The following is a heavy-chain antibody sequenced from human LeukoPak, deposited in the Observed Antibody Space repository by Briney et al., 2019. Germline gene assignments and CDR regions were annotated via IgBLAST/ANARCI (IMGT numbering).Heavy chain of an antibody. D-gene: IGHD3-10*01. Sequence: PGGSLRLSCAASGFTFSNAWMSWVRQAPGKGLEWVGRIKSKTDGGTTDYAAPVKGRFTISRDDSKNTLYLQMNSLKTEDTAVYYCTTGVYYGSGSLQSNYWGQGALVTVSS. CDR1: GFTFSNAW. J-gene: IGHJ4*02. CDR3: TTGVYYGSGSLQSNY. V-gene: IGHV3-15*01. CDR2: IKSKTDGGTT.